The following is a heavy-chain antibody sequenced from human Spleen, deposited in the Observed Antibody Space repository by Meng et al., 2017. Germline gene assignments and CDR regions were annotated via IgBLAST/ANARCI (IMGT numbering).Heavy chain of an antibody. CDR1: GGSISSGDYY. Sequence: QVQLQESGPGLVKPSQTLSLTGTVSGGSISSGDYYWSWIRQPPGRGLEWIGYIYYSGSTYYNPSLRSRVTISVDTSKNQFSLILTSVTAADTAVYFCARVETATTNPYFDYWGQGTLVTVSS. CDR2: IYYSGST. V-gene: IGHV4-30-4*01. D-gene: IGHD5-24*01. CDR3: ARVETATTNPYFDY. J-gene: IGHJ4*02.